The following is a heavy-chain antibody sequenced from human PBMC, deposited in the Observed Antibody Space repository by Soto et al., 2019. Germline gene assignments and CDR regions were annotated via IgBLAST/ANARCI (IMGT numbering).Heavy chain of an antibody. V-gene: IGHV4-59*08. J-gene: IGHJ6*02. Sequence: QVQLQESGPGLVKPSETLSLTCTVSDDSSSNYKWSWIRQPPGRRLEWIGYIDSNGGTSYNPSLQSRFTISIDPSTKQFFLKLSSVTAADTAVYYCVRQGFGRLHGLVDVWGQGTTVTVSS. CDR3: VRQGFGRLHGLVDV. CDR2: IDSNGGT. CDR1: DDSSSNYK. D-gene: IGHD3-10*01.